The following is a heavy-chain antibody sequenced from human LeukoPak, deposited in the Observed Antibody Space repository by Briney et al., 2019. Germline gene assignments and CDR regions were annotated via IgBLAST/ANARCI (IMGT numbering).Heavy chain of an antibody. CDR2: INHSGST. CDR3: ARNHIVVVPAVVYFDY. Sequence: SETLSLTCAVYGGSFSGYYWSWIRQPPGKGLEWIGEINHSGSTNYNPSLKSRVTISVDTSKNQFSLKLSSVTAADTAVYYCARNHIVVVPAVVYFDYWGQGTLVTVSS. J-gene: IGHJ4*02. CDR1: GGSFSGYY. V-gene: IGHV4-34*01. D-gene: IGHD2-2*01.